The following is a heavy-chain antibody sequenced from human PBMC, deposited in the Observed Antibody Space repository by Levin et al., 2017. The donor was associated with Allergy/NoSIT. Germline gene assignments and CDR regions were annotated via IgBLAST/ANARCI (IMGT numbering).Heavy chain of an antibody. CDR1: GFTFSSYG. CDR3: AKDRGGAGAFDY. V-gene: IGHV3-30*18. Sequence: GESLKISCAASGFTFSSYGMHWVRQAPGKGLEWVAVISYDGSNKYYADSVKGRFTISRDNSKNTLYLQMNSLRAEDTAVYYCAKDRGGAGAFDYWGQGTLVTVSS. D-gene: IGHD3-16*01. CDR2: ISYDGSNK. J-gene: IGHJ4*02.